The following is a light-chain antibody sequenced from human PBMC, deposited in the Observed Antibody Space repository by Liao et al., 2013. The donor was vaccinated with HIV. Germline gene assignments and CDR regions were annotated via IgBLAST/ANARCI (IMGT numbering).Light chain of an antibody. Sequence: SYELTQPPSVSVSPGQTASITCSGDKLGDKYACWYQQKPGQSPVLVIYQDSKRPSGIPERFSGSNSGNTATLTISGTQSVDEADYYCQAWGSFTAVFGGGTRLTVL. V-gene: IGLV3-1*01. J-gene: IGLJ3*02. CDR3: QAWGSFTAV. CDR2: QDS. CDR1: KLGDKY.